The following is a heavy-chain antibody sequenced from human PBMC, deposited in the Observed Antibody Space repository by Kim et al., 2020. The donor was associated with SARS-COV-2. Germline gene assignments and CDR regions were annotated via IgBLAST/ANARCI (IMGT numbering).Heavy chain of an antibody. J-gene: IGHJ6*02. CDR3: ARDSVRKSSGWYSGTYYYYYGMDV. Sequence: GGSLRLSCAASGFTFSSYEMNWVRQAPGKGLEWVSYISSSGSTIYYADSVKGRFTISRDNAKNSLYLQMNSLRAEDTAVYYCARDSVRKSSGWYSGTYYYYYGMDVWGQGTTVTVSS. CDR2: ISSSGSTI. CDR1: GFTFSSYE. V-gene: IGHV3-48*03. D-gene: IGHD6-19*01.